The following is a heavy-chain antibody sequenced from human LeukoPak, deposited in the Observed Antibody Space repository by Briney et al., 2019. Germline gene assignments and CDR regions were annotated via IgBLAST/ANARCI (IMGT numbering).Heavy chain of an antibody. D-gene: IGHD3-22*01. CDR2: INTNTGNP. V-gene: IGHV7-4-1*02. J-gene: IGHJ4*02. CDR1: GYTFTGYA. Sequence: ASVKVSCKASGYTFTGYAINWVRQAPGQGLEWMGWINTNTGNPTFAQGFTGRFVFSLDTSVSTAYLQITSLKAEDTAVYYCAVLSYDSSGYYYPFDYWGQGTLVTVSS. CDR3: AVLSYDSSGYYYPFDY.